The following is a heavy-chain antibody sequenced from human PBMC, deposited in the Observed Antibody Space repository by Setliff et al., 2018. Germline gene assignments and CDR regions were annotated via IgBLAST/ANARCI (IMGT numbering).Heavy chain of an antibody. CDR2: TIPMFGTT. CDR1: GATFSSYG. V-gene: IGHV1-69*05. D-gene: IGHD3-22*01. CDR3: VREGVDSRSSTDYRYYMDV. Sequence: RASVKVSCKASGATFSSYGISWVRQAPGQGLEWMGGTIPMFGTTEYAQKFQGRLTIITDESTNTAFMQLSSLRSDDTAVYYCVREGVDSRSSTDYRYYMDVWGKGTTVTV. J-gene: IGHJ6*03.